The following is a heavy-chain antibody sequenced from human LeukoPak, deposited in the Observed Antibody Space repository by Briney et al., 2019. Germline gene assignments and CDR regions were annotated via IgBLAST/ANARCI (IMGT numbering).Heavy chain of an antibody. CDR3: SRLTEYQGFDY. V-gene: IGHV4-30-4*07. CDR1: GGSISSPDYS. D-gene: IGHD7-27*01. J-gene: IGHJ4*02. Sequence: SETLSLTCVVSGGSISSPDYSWRWIRQPLGKGLEWIGHIYYTGRTYYNPSLESRVTISMYTSMNQFSPNLSSLTAADTALYYCSRLTEYQGFDYWGQGSLVTVSS. CDR2: IYYTGRT.